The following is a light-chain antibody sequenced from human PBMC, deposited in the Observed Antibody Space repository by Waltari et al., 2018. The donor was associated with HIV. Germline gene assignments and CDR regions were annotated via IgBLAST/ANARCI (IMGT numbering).Light chain of an antibody. Sequence: QSALTQPPSASGSPGQSVPISCPGPTSHVGAYNYVSWYQQHPGKAPKLMIYEVNKRPSGVPDRFSGSKSGNTASLTVSGLQTEDEADYYCSAYAGSTYVFGTGTTITVL. CDR3: SAYAGSTYV. J-gene: IGLJ1*01. CDR2: EVN. CDR1: TSHVGAYNY. V-gene: IGLV2-8*01.